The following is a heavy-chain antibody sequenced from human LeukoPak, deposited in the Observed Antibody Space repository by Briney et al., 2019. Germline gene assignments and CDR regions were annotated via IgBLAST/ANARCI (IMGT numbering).Heavy chain of an antibody. CDR3: ARHYYGSGSYYTGDDY. CDR1: GGSISSSSYY. V-gene: IGHV4-39*01. CDR2: IYYSGST. Sequence: SETLSLTCTVSGGSISSSSYYWGWIRQPPGKGLEWIGSIYYSGSTYYNPSLKSRVTISVDTSKNQFSLKLSSVTAADTAVYYCARHYYGSGSYYTGDDYWGQGTLVTVSS. J-gene: IGHJ4*02. D-gene: IGHD3-10*01.